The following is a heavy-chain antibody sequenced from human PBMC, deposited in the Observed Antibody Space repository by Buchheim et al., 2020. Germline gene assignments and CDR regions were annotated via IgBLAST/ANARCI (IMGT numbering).Heavy chain of an antibody. CDR2: IWYDGSNK. V-gene: IGHV3-33*01. D-gene: IGHD4-17*01. J-gene: IGHJ3*02. CDR1: GFTFSSYG. CDR3: ARDEGYGDYPVSGAFDI. Sequence: QVQLVESGGGVVQPGRSLRLSCAASGFTFSSYGMHWVRQAPGKGLEWVAVIWYDGSNKYYADSVKGRFTISRDNSKNTLYLQMNSLRAEDTAVYYCARDEGYGDYPVSGAFDIWGQGT.